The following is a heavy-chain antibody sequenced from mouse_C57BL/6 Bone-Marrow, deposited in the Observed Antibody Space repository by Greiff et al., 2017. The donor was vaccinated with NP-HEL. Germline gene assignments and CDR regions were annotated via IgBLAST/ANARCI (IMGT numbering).Heavy chain of an antibody. D-gene: IGHD1-1*01. Sequence: VQVVESGPGLVQPSQSLSITCTVSGFSLTSYGVHWVRQSPGKGLEWLGVIWSGGSTDYNAAFISRLSISKDNSKSQVFFKMNSLQADDTAIYYCARNYYGSRYYYAMDYWGQGTSVTVSS. V-gene: IGHV2-2*01. J-gene: IGHJ4*01. CDR3: ARNYYGSRYYYAMDY. CDR1: GFSLTSYG. CDR2: IWSGGST.